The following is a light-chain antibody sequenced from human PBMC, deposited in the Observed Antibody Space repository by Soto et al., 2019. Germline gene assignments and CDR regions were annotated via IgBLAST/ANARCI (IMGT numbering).Light chain of an antibody. J-gene: IGKJ2*01. CDR3: QQSDSTPYT. Sequence: DIQMTQSPSSRPDTLGPRVTITFRASQTISTYLNWYEQKPGKAPRLLIYDASSLLSGVPSRFSGSGSGTDFTLTIASLQPEDFSTYYCQQSDSTPYTFGLGTKVDIK. V-gene: IGKV1-39*01. CDR1: QTISTY. CDR2: DAS.